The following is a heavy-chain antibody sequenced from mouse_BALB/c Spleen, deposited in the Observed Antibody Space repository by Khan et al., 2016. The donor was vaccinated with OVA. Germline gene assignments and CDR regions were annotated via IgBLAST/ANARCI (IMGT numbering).Heavy chain of an antibody. V-gene: IGHV2-9*02. D-gene: IGHD1-1*01. CDR3: VRPYYGSAWFAY. CDR2: MWAGGST. Sequence: QVRLQQSGPGLVAPSQSLSITCTVSGFSLTNYGVHWVRQSPGKGLEWLGVMWAGGSTNYNSALMSRLNITKDNSKSQIFLKVNSLQTDDTAMYYCVRPYYGSAWFAYWGQGTLVTVSA. CDR1: GFSLTNYG. J-gene: IGHJ3*01.